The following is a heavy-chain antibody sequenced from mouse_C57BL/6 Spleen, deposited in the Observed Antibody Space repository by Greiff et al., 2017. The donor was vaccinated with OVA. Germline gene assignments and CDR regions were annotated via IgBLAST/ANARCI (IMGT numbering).Heavy chain of an antibody. CDR3: ARPAQATAWFAY. J-gene: IGHJ3*01. CDR1: GYAFSSSW. CDR2: NFPGDGDT. Sequence: VQLQQSGPELVKPGASVKLSCTASGYAFSSSWVNWVKQRPGKGLLWIGRNFPGDGDTNYNGTFKGKAPLTADKSSSTAYMQLSSQTSEDSAVYFCARPAQATAWFAYWGQGTLVTVSA. V-gene: IGHV1-82*01. D-gene: IGHD3-2*02.